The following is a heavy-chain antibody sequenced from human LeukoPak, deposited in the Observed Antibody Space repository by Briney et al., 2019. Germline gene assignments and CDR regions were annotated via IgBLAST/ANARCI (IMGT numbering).Heavy chain of an antibody. V-gene: IGHV1-18*01. CDR2: ISAYNDNT. Sequence: ASVKVSCKASGYTFTSYGISWVRQAPGQGLEWMGWISAYNDNTNYAQKLQGRVTMTTDTSTSTAYMELRSLRSDDTAVYYCARVGQWELLPYYYYGMDVWGQGTTVTVSS. D-gene: IGHD1-26*01. CDR1: GYTFTSYG. CDR3: ARVGQWELLPYYYYGMDV. J-gene: IGHJ6*02.